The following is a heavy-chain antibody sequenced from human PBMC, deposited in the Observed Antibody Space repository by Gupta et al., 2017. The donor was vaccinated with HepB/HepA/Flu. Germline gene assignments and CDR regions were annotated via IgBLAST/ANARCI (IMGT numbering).Heavy chain of an antibody. CDR3: ARTGRGSLGGVVFDY. CDR1: GGSISSGDYY. V-gene: IGHV4-30-4*01. J-gene: IGHJ4*02. D-gene: IGHD3-16*01. CDR2: IYYSGST. Sequence: QVQLQESGPGLVKPSQTLSLTCTVSGGSISSGDYYWSWIRQPPGKGLEWIGYIYYSGSTYYNPSLKSRVTISVDTSKNQFSLKLSSVTAADTAVYYCARTGRGSLGGVVFDYWGQGTLVTVSS.